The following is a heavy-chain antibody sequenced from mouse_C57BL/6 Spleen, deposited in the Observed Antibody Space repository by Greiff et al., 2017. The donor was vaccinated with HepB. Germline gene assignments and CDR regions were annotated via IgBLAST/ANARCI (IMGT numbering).Heavy chain of an antibody. D-gene: IGHD2-1*01. Sequence: QVQLQQPGAELVKPGASVKLSCKASGYTFTSYWMQWVKQRPGQGLEWIGAIDPSDSYTNYNQKFKGKATLTVDTTSSTAYMQLSSLTSEDSAVYYSARTIYYGNHWYFGVWGTGTTVTVA. CDR1: GYTFTSYW. CDR2: IDPSDSYT. V-gene: IGHV1-50*01. CDR3: ARTIYYGNHWYFGV. J-gene: IGHJ1*03.